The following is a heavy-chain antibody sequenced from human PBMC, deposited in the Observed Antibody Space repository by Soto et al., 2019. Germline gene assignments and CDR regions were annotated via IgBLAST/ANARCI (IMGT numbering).Heavy chain of an antibody. CDR2: IKSKTDGGTT. CDR1: AFTFTNAW. Sequence: EVQLVESGGGLVKPGGSLRLSCAASAFTFTNAWMNWVRQAPGKGLEWVGRIKSKTDGGTTDYAAPVKGRFTIPRDDSKNTLYLQMNSLKTEDTAVYYCTTGGKVGTTSYYYYYVMDVWGQGTTVTVSS. J-gene: IGHJ6*02. CDR3: TTGGKVGTTSYYYYYVMDV. D-gene: IGHD1-26*01. V-gene: IGHV3-15*07.